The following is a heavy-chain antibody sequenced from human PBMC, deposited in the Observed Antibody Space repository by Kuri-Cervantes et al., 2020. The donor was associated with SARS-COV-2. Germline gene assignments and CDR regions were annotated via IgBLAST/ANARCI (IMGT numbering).Heavy chain of an antibody. J-gene: IGHJ4*02. D-gene: IGHD3-10*01. CDR1: GGSICSGGYS. CDR3: ARGRGSGRFDY. CDR2: IYHSGST. V-gene: IGHV4-30-2*01. Sequence: SETLSLTCAVSGGSICSGGYSWSWIRQPPGKGLEWIGYIYHSGSTYYDPSLKSRVTISVDRSKNQFSLKLSSVTAADTAVYYCARGRGSGRFDYWGQGTLVTVSS.